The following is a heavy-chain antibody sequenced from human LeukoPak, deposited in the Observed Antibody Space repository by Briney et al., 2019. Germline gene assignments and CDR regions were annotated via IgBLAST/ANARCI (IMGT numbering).Heavy chain of an antibody. V-gene: IGHV3-48*03. CDR2: ISSSGSTI. D-gene: IGHD3-3*01. CDR1: GFTFSSYE. J-gene: IGHJ4*02. CDR3: ASTGRGDFWSGYDYFDY. Sequence: GGSLRLSCAASGFTFSSYEMNWVRQAPGKGLEWVSYISSSGSTIYYADSVKGRFTISRDNAKNSLYLQMNSLRAEDTAVYYCASTGRGDFWSGYDYFDYWGQGTLVTVPS.